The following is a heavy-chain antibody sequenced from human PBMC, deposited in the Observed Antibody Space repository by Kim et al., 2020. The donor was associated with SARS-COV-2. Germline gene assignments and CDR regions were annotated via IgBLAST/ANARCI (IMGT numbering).Heavy chain of an antibody. J-gene: IGHJ4*02. CDR1: GYTFTHYN. Sequence: ASVKVSCKTSGYTFTHYNINWVRQAPGQGLEWVGWINPNDGATQFAQKFQGRVTLTRDISMNTAYMELSSLTSDDTAVFYCAREFPGYWGQGTLVTVSS. CDR3: AREFPGY. CDR2: INPNDGAT. V-gene: IGHV1-2*02. D-gene: IGHD2-21*01.